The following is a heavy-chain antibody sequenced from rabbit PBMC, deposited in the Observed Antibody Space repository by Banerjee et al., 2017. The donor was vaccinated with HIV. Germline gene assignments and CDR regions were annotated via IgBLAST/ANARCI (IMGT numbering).Heavy chain of an antibody. CDR3: ARDAGYAGSNL. J-gene: IGHJ4*01. CDR1: GFSFSSSYW. CDR2: IYTSSGST. V-gene: IGHV1S45*01. D-gene: IGHD4-2*01. Sequence: QEQLEESGGDLVKPEGSLTLTCTASGFSFSSSYWIYWVRQAPGKGLEWIGCIYTSSGSTYYASWVNGRFTISSDDAQNTVDLQLNSLTAADTATYFCARDAGYAGSNLWGQGTLVTVS.